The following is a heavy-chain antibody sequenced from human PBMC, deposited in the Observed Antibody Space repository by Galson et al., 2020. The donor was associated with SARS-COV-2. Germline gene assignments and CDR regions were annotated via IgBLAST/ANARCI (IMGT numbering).Heavy chain of an antibody. J-gene: IGHJ6*03. CDR3: AGEYQLLSGGYYYYYMDV. CDR2: IYHSGST. CDR1: GGSISSGGYS. V-gene: IGHV4-30-2*01. D-gene: IGHD2-2*01. Sequence: SETLSLTCAVSGGSISSGGYSWSWIRQPPGKGLEWIGYIYHSGSTYYNPSLKSRVTISVDRSKNQFSLKLSSVTAADTAVYYCAGEYQLLSGGYYYYYMDVWGKGTTVTVSS.